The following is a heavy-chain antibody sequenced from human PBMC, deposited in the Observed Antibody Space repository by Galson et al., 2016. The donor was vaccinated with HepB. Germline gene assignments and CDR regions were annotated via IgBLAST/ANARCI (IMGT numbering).Heavy chain of an antibody. CDR3: ARDRYCSGGSCYPWEAYYYYGMDV. D-gene: IGHD2-15*01. J-gene: IGHJ6*02. V-gene: IGHV3-74*01. CDR1: GFTFSNYW. Sequence: SLRLSCAASGFTFSNYWMHWVRQAPGKGLVWVSRSNSDGSSTSYADSVKGRFTISRDSAKNTLYLQMNSLRAEDTAVYYCARDRYCSGGSCYPWEAYYYYGMDVWGQGTTVTVSS. CDR2: SNSDGSST.